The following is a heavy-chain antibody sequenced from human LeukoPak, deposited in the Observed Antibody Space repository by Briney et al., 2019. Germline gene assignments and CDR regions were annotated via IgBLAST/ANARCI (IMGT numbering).Heavy chain of an antibody. CDR1: GGSISSGDYY. CDR3: ARASWRGSCYG. Sequence: SETLSLTCTVSGGSISSGDYYWSWIRRPPGKGLEWIGYIYYSGSTYYNPSLKSRVTISVDTSKNQFSLKLSSVTAADTAVYYCARASWRGSCYGWGQGTLVTVSS. CDR2: IYYSGST. D-gene: IGHD2-15*01. J-gene: IGHJ4*02. V-gene: IGHV4-30-4*01.